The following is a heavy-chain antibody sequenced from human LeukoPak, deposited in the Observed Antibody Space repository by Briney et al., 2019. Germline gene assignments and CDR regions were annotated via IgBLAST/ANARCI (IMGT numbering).Heavy chain of an antibody. D-gene: IGHD2-2*01. J-gene: IGHJ6*03. Sequence: PSETLSLTCAVSGGSISSGGYSWSWIRQPPGKGLEWIGYIYHSGSTYYNPSLKSRVTISVDRSKNQFSLKLSSVTAADTAVYYCAGGYQLRTYYYYYYYMDVWGKGTTVTVSS. CDR3: AGGYQLRTYYYYYYYMDV. CDR2: IYHSGST. V-gene: IGHV4-30-2*01. CDR1: GGSISSGGYS.